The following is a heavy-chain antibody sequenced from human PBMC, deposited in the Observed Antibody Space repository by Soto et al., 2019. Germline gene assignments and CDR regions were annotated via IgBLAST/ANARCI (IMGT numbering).Heavy chain of an antibody. Sequence: SETLSLICAVYGGSFSGYYWSWIRQPPGKGLEWIGEINHSGSTNYNPSLMSRVTISVDTSKNQFSLKLSSVTAADTALYFCARGIAMKEVVHRDASDKYYFDSWGQGTLVTVSS. CDR3: ARGIAMKEVVHRDASDKYYFDS. CDR2: INHSGST. J-gene: IGHJ4*02. CDR1: GGSFSGYY. D-gene: IGHD3-22*01. V-gene: IGHV4-34*01.